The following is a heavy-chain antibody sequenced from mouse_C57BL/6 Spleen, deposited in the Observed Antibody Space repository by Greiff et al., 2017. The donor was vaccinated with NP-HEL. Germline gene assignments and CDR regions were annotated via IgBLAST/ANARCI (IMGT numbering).Heavy chain of an antibody. CDR3: ARCRFLDY. CDR1: GYTFTSYW. CDR2: IDPSDSYT. J-gene: IGHJ2*01. Sequence: VQLQQPGAELVKPGASVKLSCKASGYTFTSYWMQWVKQRPGQGLEWIGEIDPSDSYTNYNQKFKGKATLTVDTSSSTAYMQLSSLTSEDSAVYYCARCRFLDYWGQGTTLTVSS. V-gene: IGHV1-50*01.